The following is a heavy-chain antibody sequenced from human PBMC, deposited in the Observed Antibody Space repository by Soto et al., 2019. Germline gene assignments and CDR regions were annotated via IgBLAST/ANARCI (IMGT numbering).Heavy chain of an antibody. CDR3: ARGITYYYDSSGYPYFDY. J-gene: IGHJ4*02. Sequence: ASVKVSCKASGYTFTSYAMHWVRQAPGQGLEWMGWINPNSGGTNYAQKFQGWVTMTRDTSISTAYMELSRLRSDDTAVYYCARGITYYYDSSGYPYFDYWGQGTLVTVSS. CDR1: GYTFTSYA. V-gene: IGHV1-2*04. D-gene: IGHD3-22*01. CDR2: INPNSGGT.